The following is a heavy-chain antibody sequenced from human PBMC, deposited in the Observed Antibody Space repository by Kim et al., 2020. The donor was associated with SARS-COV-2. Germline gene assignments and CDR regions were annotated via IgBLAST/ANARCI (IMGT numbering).Heavy chain of an antibody. J-gene: IGHJ4*02. CDR1: GGTFSSYA. CDR2: IIPIFGTA. V-gene: IGHV1-69*13. Sequence: SVKVSCKASGGTFSSYAISWVRQAPGQGLEWMGGIIPIFGTANYAQKFQGRVTITADESTSTAYMELSSLRSEDTAVYYCARFAAVAAPWDYWGQGTLVTVSS. D-gene: IGHD6-19*01. CDR3: ARFAAVAAPWDY.